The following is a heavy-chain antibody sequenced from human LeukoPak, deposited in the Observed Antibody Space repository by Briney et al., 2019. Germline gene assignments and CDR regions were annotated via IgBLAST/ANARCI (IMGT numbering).Heavy chain of an antibody. J-gene: IGHJ6*02. Sequence: PSETLSLTCTVSGGSISSYYWSWIRQPAGKGLEWIGRIYTSGSTNYNPSLKSRVTMSVDTSKNQFSLKLSSVTAADTAVYYCARDHPYDILTGYDYYYYGMDVWGQGTTVTVSS. CDR1: GGSISSYY. CDR2: IYTSGST. D-gene: IGHD3-9*01. CDR3: ARDHPYDILTGYDYYYYGMDV. V-gene: IGHV4-4*07.